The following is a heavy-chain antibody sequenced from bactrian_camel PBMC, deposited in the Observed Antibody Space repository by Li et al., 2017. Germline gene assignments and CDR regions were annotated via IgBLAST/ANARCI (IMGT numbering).Heavy chain of an antibody. J-gene: IGHJ4*01. D-gene: IGHD2*01. CDR1: GDISAFYC. CDR2: IATGSGNT. Sequence: HVQLVESGGGSVQAGESLTLPCAVFGDISAFYCMGWFRQAPGKEREGVARIATGSGNTYYADSVKGRFTISRDNAKDTLYLQMNSLKPEDTAVYYCAAEPYCSGGYTMGQGT. V-gene: IGHV3S63*01.